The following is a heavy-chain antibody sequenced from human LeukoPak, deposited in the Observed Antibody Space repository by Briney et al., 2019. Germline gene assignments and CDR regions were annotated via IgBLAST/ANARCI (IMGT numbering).Heavy chain of an antibody. D-gene: IGHD3-3*01. V-gene: IGHV4-34*01. Sequence: SSETLSLTCAVYGGSFSGYYWSWIRQPPGKGLEWIGEINHSGSTNYNPSLKSRVTISVDTSKNQFSLKLSSVTAADTAVYYCARGPAHYDFWSGYQYNWFDPWGQGTLVTVSS. J-gene: IGHJ5*02. CDR2: INHSGST. CDR3: ARGPAHYDFWSGYQYNWFDP. CDR1: GGSFSGYY.